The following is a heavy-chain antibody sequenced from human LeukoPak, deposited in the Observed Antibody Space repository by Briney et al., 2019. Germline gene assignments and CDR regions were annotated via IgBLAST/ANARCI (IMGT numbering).Heavy chain of an antibody. CDR3: AKDMGGYYYDSSGPLGAFDY. Sequence: GGSLRLSCAASGFTFDDYAMHWVRQAPGKGLEWVSGISWNSGSIGYADSVKGRFTISRDNAKNSLYLQMNSLRAEDMALYYCAKDMGGYYYDSSGPLGAFDYWGQGTLVTVSS. CDR1: GFTFDDYA. J-gene: IGHJ4*02. CDR2: ISWNSGSI. D-gene: IGHD3-22*01. V-gene: IGHV3-9*03.